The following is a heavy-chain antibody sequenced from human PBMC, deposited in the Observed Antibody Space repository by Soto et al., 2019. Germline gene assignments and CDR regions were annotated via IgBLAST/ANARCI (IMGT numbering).Heavy chain of an antibody. V-gene: IGHV5-51*01. Sequence: EVQLVQSGAEVKKPGESLKISCKGSGYSFTSYWIGWVRQMPGKGLEWMGIIYPGDSDTRYSPSFQGQVTISADKSISTAYLQWSSLKASDTAMYYCARRGGDIVVVPAAMSGGDWFDPWGQGTLVTVSS. CDR2: IYPGDSDT. CDR3: ARRGGDIVVVPAAMSGGDWFDP. D-gene: IGHD2-2*01. J-gene: IGHJ5*02. CDR1: GYSFTSYW.